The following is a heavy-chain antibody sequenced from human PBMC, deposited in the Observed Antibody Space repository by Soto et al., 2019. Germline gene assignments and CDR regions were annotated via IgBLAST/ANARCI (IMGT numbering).Heavy chain of an antibody. CDR3: ARGYYDRSGYFFEY. V-gene: IGHV3-21*01. Sequence: GGSLRLSCAASGFIFSDYSMNWVRQAPGNGLEWVSSISSTSSYIYYADSLKGRFTISRDNAKNSLYLQMNSLRVEDAAVYYCARGYYDRSGYFFEYWGQGTLVTVSS. D-gene: IGHD3-22*01. CDR1: GFIFSDYS. J-gene: IGHJ4*02. CDR2: ISSTSSYI.